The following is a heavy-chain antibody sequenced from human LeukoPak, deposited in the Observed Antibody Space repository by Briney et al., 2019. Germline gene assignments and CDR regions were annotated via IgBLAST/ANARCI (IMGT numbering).Heavy chain of an antibody. J-gene: IGHJ4*02. CDR2: IHYNGIT. CDR1: GSMYNYY. V-gene: IGHV4-59*08. CDR3: ARHISSGGTYAHFDY. D-gene: IGHD1-26*01. Sequence: SETLSLTCTVSGSMYNYYWSWIRQPPGKGLEWIGYIHYNGITNYSPSLKSRVTMSLDTSKNQVSLKLNSVSAADTAVYYCARHISSGGTYAHFDYWGRGALVTVSS.